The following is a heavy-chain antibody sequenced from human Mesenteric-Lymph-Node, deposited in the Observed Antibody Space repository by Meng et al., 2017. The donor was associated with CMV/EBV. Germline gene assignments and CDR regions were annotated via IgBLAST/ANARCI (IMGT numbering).Heavy chain of an antibody. J-gene: IGHJ4*02. Sequence: SETLSLTCTVSGGSISSSSYYWGWIRQPPGKGLEWIGSIYYSGSTYYNPSLKSRVTISVDTSKNQFSLKLSSVTAADTAVYYCARGARAYSGYANWGQGTLVTVSS. CDR2: IYYSGST. CDR3: ARGARAYSGYAN. V-gene: IGHV4-39*07. D-gene: IGHD5-12*01. CDR1: GGSISSSSYY.